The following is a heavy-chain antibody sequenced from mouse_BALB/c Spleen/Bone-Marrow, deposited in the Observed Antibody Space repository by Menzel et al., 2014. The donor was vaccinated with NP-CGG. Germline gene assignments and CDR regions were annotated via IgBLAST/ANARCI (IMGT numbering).Heavy chain of an antibody. V-gene: IGHV1-69*02. Sequence: VQGVESGAELVKPGASVKLSCKASGYTFTSYWMHWVKQRPGQGLEWIGEIDPSDSYTNYNQKFKGKATLTVDKSSSTAYMQLSSLTSEDSAVYFCARWLLRYYAMDDWGQGTSVTVSS. J-gene: IGHJ4*01. D-gene: IGHD2-3*01. CDR1: GYTFTSYW. CDR2: IDPSDSYT. CDR3: ARWLLRYYAMDD.